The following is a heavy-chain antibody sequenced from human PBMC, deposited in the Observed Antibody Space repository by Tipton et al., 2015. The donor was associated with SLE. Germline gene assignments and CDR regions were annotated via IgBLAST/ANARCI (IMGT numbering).Heavy chain of an antibody. J-gene: IGHJ4*02. CDR3: ARGLGVAAAGY. CDR2: IYSGGST. Sequence: SLRLSCAASGFTVSSNYMSWVRQAPGKGLEWVSVIYSGGSTYYADSVKGRFTISRDNAKNSLYLQMNSLRAEDTAVYYCARGLGVAAAGYWGQGTLVTVSS. V-gene: IGHV3-53*01. CDR1: GFTVSSNY. D-gene: IGHD6-13*01.